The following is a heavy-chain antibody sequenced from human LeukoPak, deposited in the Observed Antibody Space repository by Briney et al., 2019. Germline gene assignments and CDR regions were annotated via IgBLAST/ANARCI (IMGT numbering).Heavy chain of an antibody. CDR2: IYYSGST. Sequence: SETLSLTCTVSGGSIGSSSYYWGWIRQPPGKGLEWIGSIYYSGSTYYNPSLKSRVTISVDTSKNQFSLKLSSVTAADTAVYYCARDRQYSSSWDVSGIWGQGTMVTVSS. CDR1: GGSIGSSSYY. CDR3: ARDRQYSSSWDVSGI. J-gene: IGHJ3*02. V-gene: IGHV4-39*07. D-gene: IGHD6-13*01.